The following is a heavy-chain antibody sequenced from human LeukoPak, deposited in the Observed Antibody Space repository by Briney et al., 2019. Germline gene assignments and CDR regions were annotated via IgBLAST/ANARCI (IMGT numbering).Heavy chain of an antibody. CDR2: ISYDGSNK. Sequence: GGSLRLSCAASGFTFSVSAMHWVRQAPGKGLEWVAVISYDGSNKYYADSVKGRFTISRDNSKNTLYLQMNSLRAEDTAVYYCARDTSRYQLLPDYWGQGTLVTVSS. CDR1: GFTFSVSA. CDR3: ARDTSRYQLLPDY. D-gene: IGHD2-2*01. J-gene: IGHJ4*02. V-gene: IGHV3-30-3*01.